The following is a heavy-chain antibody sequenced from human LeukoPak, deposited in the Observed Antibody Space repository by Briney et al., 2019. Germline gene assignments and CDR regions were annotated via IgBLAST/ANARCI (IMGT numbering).Heavy chain of an antibody. Sequence: PSETLSLTCAVSGGSISSGGYSWSWIRQPPGKGLEWIGYIYHSGSTYYNPSLKSRVTISVDRSKNQFSLKLSSVTAADTAVYYCARADYGKLFDYWGQGTLVTVSS. J-gene: IGHJ4*02. V-gene: IGHV4-30-2*01. D-gene: IGHD4-17*01. CDR2: IYHSGST. CDR3: ARADYGKLFDY. CDR1: GGSISSGGYS.